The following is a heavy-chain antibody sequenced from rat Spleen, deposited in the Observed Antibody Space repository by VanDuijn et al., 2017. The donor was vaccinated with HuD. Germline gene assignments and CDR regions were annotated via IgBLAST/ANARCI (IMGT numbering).Heavy chain of an antibody. J-gene: IGHJ2*01. CDR2: ISYDGISA. CDR1: GFTFSNYD. Sequence: EVQVVESGGGLVQPGRSMKLSCVASGFTFSNYDMAWVRQAPKKGLEWVAIISYDGISANYRDSVKGRFTISRDNAKNTLYLEMDSLRSEDMATYYCTTDLAGQPDYWGQGVMVTVSS. V-gene: IGHV5-7*01. CDR3: TTDLAGQPDY. D-gene: IGHD5-1*01.